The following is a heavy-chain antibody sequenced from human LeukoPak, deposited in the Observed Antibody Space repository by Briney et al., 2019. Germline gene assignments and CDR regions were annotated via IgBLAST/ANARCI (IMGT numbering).Heavy chain of an antibody. CDR1: GGSISSYY. J-gene: IGHJ3*02. D-gene: IGHD5-12*01. V-gene: IGHV4-59*08. CDR2: IYYSGST. Sequence: PSETLSLTCTVSGGSISSYYWSWIRQPPGKGLEWIGYIYYSGSTNYNPSLKSRVTISVDTSKNQFSLKLSSVTAADTAVYYCARGYSGYDFAFDIWGQGTMVTVSS. CDR3: ARGYSGYDFAFDI.